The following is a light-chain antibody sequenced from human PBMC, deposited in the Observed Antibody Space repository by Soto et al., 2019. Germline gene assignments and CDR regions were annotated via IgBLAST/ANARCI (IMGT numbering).Light chain of an antibody. V-gene: IGKV1-27*01. CDR2: SAS. CDR3: QKYNSAPPT. Sequence: DIQMTQSPSSLSASVGDRVSITCRASQGISNNLAWYQQKPGEVPNLLIYSASTLQSGVPSRFSGSGSGTDFTLTISSLQPEDVATYYCQKYNSAPPTFGQGTKVEIK. J-gene: IGKJ1*01. CDR1: QGISNN.